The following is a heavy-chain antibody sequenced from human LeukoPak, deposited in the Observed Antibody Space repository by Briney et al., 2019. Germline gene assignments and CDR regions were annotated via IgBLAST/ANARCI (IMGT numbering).Heavy chain of an antibody. J-gene: IGHJ4*02. CDR3: QFGVGWGSFEGVDY. V-gene: IGHV3-53*01. CDR1: GFSVSNNY. Sequence: GGSLRLSCAASGFSVSNNYLSWVRQAPGKGLEWVSVLYSGGTTYYADSVKGRFTISRDNSKNTLYLQMNSLRAEDTAVYYCQFGVGWGSFEGVDYWGQGTLVTVSS. D-gene: IGHD3-16*01. CDR2: LYSGGTT.